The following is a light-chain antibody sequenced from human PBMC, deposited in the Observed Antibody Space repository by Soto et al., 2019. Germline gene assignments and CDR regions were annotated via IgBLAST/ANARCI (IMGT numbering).Light chain of an antibody. Sequence: QSVLTQPPSVSGAPGQRVTISCTGNSSNIGAGHDVHWYQQLPGKAPQLLIYGHSTRPSGVPDRFSGSTSGTSASLAITGLQAEDEAYYYCQSYDNRVRVFGEGTKLTVL. V-gene: IGLV1-40*01. CDR3: QSYDNRVRV. CDR1: SSNIGAGHD. J-gene: IGLJ2*01. CDR2: GHS.